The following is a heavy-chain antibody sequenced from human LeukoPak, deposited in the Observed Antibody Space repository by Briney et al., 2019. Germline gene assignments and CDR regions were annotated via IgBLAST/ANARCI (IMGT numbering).Heavy chain of an antibody. V-gene: IGHV3-23*01. CDR1: GFTFSNYA. Sequence: GGSLRLSCAASGFTFSNYAMNWVRQAPGKGLEWVSGIRDSGDGTSYADSMKGRFSISRDNSKNTLYLQMNSLRAEDTAVYYCAKDQGVRTGIFNSWGQGTLVAVSS. CDR2: IRDSGDGT. J-gene: IGHJ4*02. D-gene: IGHD3-10*01. CDR3: AKDQGVRTGIFNS.